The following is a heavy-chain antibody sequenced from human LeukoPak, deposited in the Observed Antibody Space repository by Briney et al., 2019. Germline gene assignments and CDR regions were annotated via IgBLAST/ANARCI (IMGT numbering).Heavy chain of an antibody. CDR2: IYYSGST. J-gene: IGHJ4*02. V-gene: IGHV4-59*01. CDR1: GGSISSYY. Sequence: SETLSLTCTVSGGSISSYYWSWIRQPPGKGLEWIGYIYYSGSTNYDPSLKSRVTISVDTSKNQFSLKLSSVTAADTAVYYCARGGLVPAAPRVDYWGQGTLVTVSS. D-gene: IGHD2-2*01. CDR3: ARGGLVPAAPRVDY.